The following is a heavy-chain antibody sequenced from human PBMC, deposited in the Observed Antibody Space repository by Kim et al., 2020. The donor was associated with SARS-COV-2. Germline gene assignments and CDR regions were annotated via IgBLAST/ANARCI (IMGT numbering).Heavy chain of an antibody. CDR2: IYHSGST. D-gene: IGHD3-10*01. Sequence: SETLSLTCAVSGGSISSSNWWSWVRQPPGKGLEWIGEIYHSGSTNYNPSLKSRVTISVDKSKNQFSLKLSSVTAADTAVYYCARFFWGSGSYGGYIQYYFDYWGQGTLVTVSS. CDR1: GGSISSSNW. CDR3: ARFFWGSGSYGGYIQYYFDY. V-gene: IGHV4-4*02. J-gene: IGHJ4*02.